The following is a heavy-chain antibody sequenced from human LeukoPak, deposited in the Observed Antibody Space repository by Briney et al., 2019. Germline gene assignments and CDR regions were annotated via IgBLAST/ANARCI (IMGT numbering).Heavy chain of an antibody. CDR1: GGSISSYY. CDR2: IYYSGST. CDR3: ARQMTRRSWLDP. Sequence: SETLSLTCTVSGGSISSYYWSWIRQPPGKGLEWIGYIYYSGSTNYNPSLKSRVTISVDTSKNQFSLKLSSVTAADTAVYYCARQMTRRSWLDPWGQGTLVTVSS. J-gene: IGHJ5*02. V-gene: IGHV4-59*08.